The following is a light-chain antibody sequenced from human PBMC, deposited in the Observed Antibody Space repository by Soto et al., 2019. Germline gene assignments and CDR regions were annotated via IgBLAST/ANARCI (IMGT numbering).Light chain of an antibody. Sequence: EIVMTQSPATLSVSPGERATLYCRASQSVSSNLAWYQQKPGQAPRLLIYGASTRATGIPARFSGSGSGTEFTLTISSLPSEDFAVYYCQQYNNWLYTFGQGTKLEIK. CDR3: QQYNNWLYT. V-gene: IGKV3-15*01. CDR2: GAS. J-gene: IGKJ2*01. CDR1: QSVSSN.